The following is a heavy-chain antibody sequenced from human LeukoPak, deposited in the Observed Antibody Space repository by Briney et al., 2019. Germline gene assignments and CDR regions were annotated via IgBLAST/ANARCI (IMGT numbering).Heavy chain of an antibody. Sequence: ASVKVSCKASEGTFSSYAISWVRQAPGQGLEWMGGIIPIFGTANYAQKFQGRVTITADKSTSTAYMELSSLRSEDTAVYYCARGSGYFQFDYWGQGTLVTVSS. CDR3: ARGSGYFQFDY. CDR1: EGTFSSYA. D-gene: IGHD3-22*01. J-gene: IGHJ4*02. V-gene: IGHV1-69*06. CDR2: IIPIFGTA.